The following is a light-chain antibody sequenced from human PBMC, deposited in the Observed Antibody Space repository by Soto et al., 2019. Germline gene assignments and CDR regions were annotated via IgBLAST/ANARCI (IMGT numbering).Light chain of an antibody. CDR2: GAS. CDR3: QQYSKWPPWT. J-gene: IGKJ1*01. CDR1: QSVSSN. Sequence: ETVMTQSPATLSVSPGERATLSCRASQSVSSNLAWYQQKPGQAPRLLIYGASTRATGIPAKFSGSGSGTEFTLTISSLQSEDFAVYYCQQYSKWPPWTCGQGTKVEIK. V-gene: IGKV3-15*01.